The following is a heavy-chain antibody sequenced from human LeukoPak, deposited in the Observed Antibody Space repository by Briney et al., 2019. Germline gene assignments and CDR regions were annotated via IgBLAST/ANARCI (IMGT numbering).Heavy chain of an antibody. Sequence: GRSLRLSCAASGFTFSSYAMHWVRQAPGKGLEWVAVISYDGSNKYYADSVKGRFTISRDNSKNTLYLQMNSLRAEDTAVYYCARDHLSYDSSGYLYYWGQGTLVTVSS. CDR3: ARDHLSYDSSGYLYY. J-gene: IGHJ4*02. CDR1: GFTFSSYA. D-gene: IGHD3-22*01. V-gene: IGHV3-30-3*01. CDR2: ISYDGSNK.